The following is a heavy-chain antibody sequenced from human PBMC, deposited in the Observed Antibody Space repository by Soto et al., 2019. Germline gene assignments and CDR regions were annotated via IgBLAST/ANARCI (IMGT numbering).Heavy chain of an antibody. CDR1: GYTFTSYA. CDR2: INAGNGNT. V-gene: IGHV1-3*01. J-gene: IGHJ4*02. CDR3: ARVPQLLWFGESHLFFDY. D-gene: IGHD3-10*01. Sequence: ASVKVSCKASGYTFTSYAMHWVRQAPGQRLEWMGWINAGNGNTKYSQKFQGRVTITRDTSASTAYMELRSLRSDDTAVYYCARVPQLLWFGESHLFFDYWGQGTLVTVSS.